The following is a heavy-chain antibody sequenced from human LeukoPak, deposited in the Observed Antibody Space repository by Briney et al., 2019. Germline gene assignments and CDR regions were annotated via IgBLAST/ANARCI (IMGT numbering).Heavy chain of an antibody. V-gene: IGHV4-38-2*01. J-gene: IGHJ6*03. CDR3: ARGGYYMHV. CDR2: IYHSGST. CDR1: GYSISSGYY. Sequence: SETLSLTCAVSGYSISSGYYWGWIRQPPGKGLEWIGSIYHSGSTYYNPSLKSRVTISVDTSKNQFSLKLSSVTAADTAVYYCARGGYYMHVWGKGTTVTVSS.